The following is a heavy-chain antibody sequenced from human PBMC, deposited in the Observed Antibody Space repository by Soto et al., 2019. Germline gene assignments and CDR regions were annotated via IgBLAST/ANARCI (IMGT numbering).Heavy chain of an antibody. V-gene: IGHV1-8*01. CDR1: GYTFTSYD. CDR3: ARVRKYYYGMDV. CDR2: MNPNSGNT. Sequence: ASVKVSCKASGYTFTSYDINWVRQATGQGLEWMGWMNPNSGNTGYAQKFQGRVTMTRNTSISTAYMELSSLRSEDTAVYYCARVRKYYYGMDVWGQGTTVTVSS. J-gene: IGHJ6*02.